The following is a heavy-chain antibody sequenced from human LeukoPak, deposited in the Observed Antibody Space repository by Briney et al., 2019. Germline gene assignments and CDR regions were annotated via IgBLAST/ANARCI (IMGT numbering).Heavy chain of an antibody. CDR2: VTTSRSAR. CDR1: GFTLRTYS. V-gene: IGHV3-21*01. CDR3: ARGGIVVVPGAASIYYDYMDI. D-gene: IGHD2-2*01. Sequence: GGSLRLSCEASGFTLRTYSVNWVRQAPGKGLEWVSSVTTSRSARYYADSVKGGFTVSRDNAKNSLYLQMNSLRAEDTAVYYCARGGIVVVPGAASIYYDYMDIGGEETTVTVSS. J-gene: IGHJ6*03.